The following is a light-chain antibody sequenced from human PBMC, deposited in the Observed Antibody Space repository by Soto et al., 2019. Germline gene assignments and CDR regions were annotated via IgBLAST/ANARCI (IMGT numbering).Light chain of an antibody. J-gene: IGLJ3*02. CDR2: EVS. V-gene: IGLV2-14*01. CDR1: SSDVGGYNY. Sequence: QSALTQPASVSGSPGQSITISCTGTSSDVGGYNYVSWYQQHPGKAPKLMIYEVSNRPSGVSNRFSGSKSGNTASLTISGHQADDEADYYCSSYTSSSTQVFGGGTKLTVL. CDR3: SSYTSSSTQV.